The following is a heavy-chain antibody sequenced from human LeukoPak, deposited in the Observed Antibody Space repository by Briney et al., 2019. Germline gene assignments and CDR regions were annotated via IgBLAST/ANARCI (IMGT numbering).Heavy chain of an antibody. D-gene: IGHD2/OR15-2a*01. J-gene: IGHJ6*02. CDR1: GFTFSNYW. Sequence: PGGSLRLSCAASGFTFSNYWMSWVRQAPGKGLEWVANIKQDGSEKYYVDSVKGRFTISGDNAKNSLYLQMNSLRAEDTAVYYCARGKNNPSDYYYYGMDVWGQGTTVTVSS. CDR3: ARGKNNPSDYYYYGMDV. V-gene: IGHV3-7*01. CDR2: IKQDGSEK.